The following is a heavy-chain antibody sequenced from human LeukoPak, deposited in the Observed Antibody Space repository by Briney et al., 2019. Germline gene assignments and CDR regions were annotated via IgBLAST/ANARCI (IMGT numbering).Heavy chain of an antibody. V-gene: IGHV3-30*02. D-gene: IGHD3-22*01. Sequence: GGSLRLSCAASGFTFSTYGMHWVRQAPGKGLEWVAFIRYDGSNKYYADSVKGRFTISRGNSKNTLYLQMNSLRAEDTAVYYCAKVPEYYDSSGYNDYWGQGTLVTVSS. CDR2: IRYDGSNK. CDR1: GFTFSTYG. CDR3: AKVPEYYDSSGYNDY. J-gene: IGHJ4*02.